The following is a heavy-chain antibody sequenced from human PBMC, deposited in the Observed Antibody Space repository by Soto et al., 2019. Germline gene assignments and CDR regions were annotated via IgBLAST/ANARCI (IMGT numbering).Heavy chain of an antibody. CDR2: INPNNGGT. J-gene: IGHJ4*02. V-gene: IGHV1-2*04. Sequence: EASVKVSCKASGYTFTGYYIHWVRQAPGQGLEWMGWINPNNGGTNYAQNFQGWVTMTRDTSISTAYMEVTRLKSDDTAVYYCAREHYGSGKVFDYWGPGTLVTVSS. CDR1: GYTFTGYY. D-gene: IGHD3-10*01. CDR3: AREHYGSGKVFDY.